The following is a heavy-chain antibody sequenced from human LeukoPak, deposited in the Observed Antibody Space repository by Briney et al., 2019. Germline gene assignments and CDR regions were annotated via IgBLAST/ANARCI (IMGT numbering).Heavy chain of an antibody. J-gene: IGHJ5*02. CDR1: GGSISGGSISGYP. Sequence: SETLSLTCSVSGGSISGGSISGYPWSWIRQPPGKGLEWIGYIYYSGSTNYNPSLKSRVTISVDTSKNQFSLKLSSVTAADTAVYYCARDTRERGVPNWFDPWGQGTLVTVSS. V-gene: IGHV4-61*08. D-gene: IGHD3-10*01. CDR2: IYYSGST. CDR3: ARDTRERGVPNWFDP.